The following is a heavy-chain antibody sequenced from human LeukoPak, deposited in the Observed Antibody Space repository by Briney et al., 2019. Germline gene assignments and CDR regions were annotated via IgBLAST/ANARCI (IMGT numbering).Heavy chain of an antibody. CDR1: GCSISIYY. D-gene: IGHD1-26*01. V-gene: IGHV4-59*01. CDR2: IYNSGST. CDR3: VRDRELHY. J-gene: IGHJ4*02. Sequence: SETLSLTCTVSGCSISIYYWSWVRQPPGKGLEWIGYIYNSGSTTYNPSLKSRATISVDTSKNQFSLELTSMTAADTAFYYCVRDRELHYWGQGILVTVSS.